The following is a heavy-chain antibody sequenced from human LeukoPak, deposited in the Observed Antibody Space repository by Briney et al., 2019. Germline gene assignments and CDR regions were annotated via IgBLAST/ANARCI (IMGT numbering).Heavy chain of an antibody. CDR2: ISASGGST. J-gene: IGHJ4*02. V-gene: IGHV3-23*01. D-gene: IGHD3-22*01. Sequence: PGGSLRLSCAASGFTFSSYAMSWVRQAPGKGLEWVSAISASGGSTYYADSVKGRFTISRDNSKNTLYLQMNSLRAEDTAVYYCAKDERRYYYDSSGYYSFDYWGQGTLVTVSS. CDR3: AKDERRYYYDSSGYYSFDY. CDR1: GFTFSSYA.